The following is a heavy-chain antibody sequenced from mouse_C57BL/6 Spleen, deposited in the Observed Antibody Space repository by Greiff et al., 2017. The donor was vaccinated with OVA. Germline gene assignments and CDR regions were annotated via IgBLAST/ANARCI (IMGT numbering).Heavy chain of an antibody. Sequence: QVQLQQPGAELVKPGASVKLSCKASGYTFTSYWMHWVKQRPGQGLEWIGMIHPNSGSTNYNEKFKSKATLSGDKASSTVYMKLSSLTAEDAAVDYCAGSRDGYYLDYWGQGTTLTVSS. CDR1: GYTFTSYW. J-gene: IGHJ2*01. V-gene: IGHV1-64*01. D-gene: IGHD2-3*01. CDR3: AGSRDGYYLDY. CDR2: IHPNSGST.